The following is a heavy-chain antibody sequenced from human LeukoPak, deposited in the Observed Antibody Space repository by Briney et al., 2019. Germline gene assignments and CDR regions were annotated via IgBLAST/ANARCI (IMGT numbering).Heavy chain of an antibody. Sequence: PGGSLRLSCAASGFTFSSYAMSWVRQAPGKGLEWVSSISSSSTYIYYADSVKGRFTISRDNAKNSLYLQMNSLRAEDTAVYYCARDTRTIYGDYFDYWGQGTLVTVSS. CDR3: ARDTRTIYGDYFDY. D-gene: IGHD4-17*01. CDR1: GFTFSSYA. CDR2: ISSSSTYI. J-gene: IGHJ4*02. V-gene: IGHV3-21*01.